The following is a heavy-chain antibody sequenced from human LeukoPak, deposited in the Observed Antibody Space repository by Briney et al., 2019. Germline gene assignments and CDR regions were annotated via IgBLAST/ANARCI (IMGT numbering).Heavy chain of an antibody. CDR1: GGTFSSYA. Sequence: ASVKVSCKASGGTFSSYAISWVRQAPGQGLEWMGGIIPIFGTANYAQKFQGRVTITTDESTSTAYMELSSLRAEDTAVYYCVRELQSNNWFDPWGQGTLVTVSS. CDR2: IIPIFGTA. J-gene: IGHJ5*02. D-gene: IGHD4-11*01. CDR3: VRELQSNNWFDP. V-gene: IGHV1-69*05.